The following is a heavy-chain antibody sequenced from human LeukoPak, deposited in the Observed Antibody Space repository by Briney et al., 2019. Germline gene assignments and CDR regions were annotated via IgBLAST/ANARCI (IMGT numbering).Heavy chain of an antibody. CDR3: ARDFFVTGKTTSGAFDI. D-gene: IGHD2-2*01. CDR1: GYTFTSND. CDR2: LNPNSGNT. J-gene: IGHJ3*02. Sequence: ASVKVSCKASGYTFTSNDINWVRQATGQGLEWMGWLNPNSGNTGYAQKFQGRVTITRNTSINTAYMELSRLRSDDTAVYYCARDFFVTGKTTSGAFDIWGQGTMVTVSS. V-gene: IGHV1-8*01.